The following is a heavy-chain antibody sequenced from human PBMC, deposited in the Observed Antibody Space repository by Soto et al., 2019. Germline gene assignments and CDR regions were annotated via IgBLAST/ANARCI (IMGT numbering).Heavy chain of an antibody. CDR3: ARDAQGYGFDF. Sequence: PSETLSLTCTGSGGSISSYYWSWIRQPPGKGLEWIGDIYYSGSTNYNPSLKSRVTISGDTAKNQFSLKLSSVTAADTAVYYCARDAQGYGFDFWGQGTLVTVPS. V-gene: IGHV4-59*01. CDR1: GGSISSYY. CDR2: IYYSGST. J-gene: IGHJ4*02. D-gene: IGHD6-13*01.